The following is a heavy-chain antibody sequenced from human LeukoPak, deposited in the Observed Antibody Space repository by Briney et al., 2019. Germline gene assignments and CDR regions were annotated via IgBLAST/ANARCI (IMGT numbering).Heavy chain of an antibody. J-gene: IGHJ4*02. CDR1: GYTFTDYY. Sequence: GASVTVSYRASGYTFTDYYIHWVRQAPGQGLEWMGWINPNSVTNYAQKFQGRVTMTRDTSISTAYMELSRLTSADMAVYYCSRGEVDGPDFDYWGQGTLVTVSS. V-gene: IGHV1-2*02. CDR3: SRGEVDGPDFDY. CDR2: INPNSVT. D-gene: IGHD1-26*01.